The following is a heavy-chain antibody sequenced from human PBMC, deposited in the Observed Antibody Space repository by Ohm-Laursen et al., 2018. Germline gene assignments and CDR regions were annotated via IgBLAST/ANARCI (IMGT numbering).Heavy chain of an antibody. V-gene: IGHV3-53*01. CDR2: ISGGGRT. CDR3: SKDLFYHSILTDPFDP. D-gene: IGHD5/OR15-5a*01. Sequence: SLRLSCAASGFIVSNNYMNWVRQAPGKGLEWVSTISGGGRTYYADSVEGRFTTSRDNPKSSLYLQMTSLRAEDTAFYYCSKDLFYHSILTDPFDPWGQGTLVTVSS. CDR1: GFIVSNNY. J-gene: IGHJ5*02.